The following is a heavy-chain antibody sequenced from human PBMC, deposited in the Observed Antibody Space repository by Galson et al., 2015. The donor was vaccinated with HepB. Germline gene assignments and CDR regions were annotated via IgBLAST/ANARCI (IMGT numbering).Heavy chain of an antibody. Sequence: SLRLSCAASGFTVSSNYMSWVRQAPGKGLEWVSVIYSGGSTYYADSVKGRFTISRDNSKNTLYLQMNSLRAEDTAVYYCARDRDWNDGAGGMDVWGQGTTVTVSS. CDR1: GFTVSSNY. CDR2: IYSGGST. CDR3: ARDRDWNDGAGGMDV. V-gene: IGHV3-53*01. J-gene: IGHJ6*02. D-gene: IGHD1-1*01.